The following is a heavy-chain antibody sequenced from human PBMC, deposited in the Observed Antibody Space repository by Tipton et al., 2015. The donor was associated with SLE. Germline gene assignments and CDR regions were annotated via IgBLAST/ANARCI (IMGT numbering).Heavy chain of an antibody. J-gene: IGHJ3*02. Sequence: LRLSCAVYGGSFSGYYWSWIRQPPGKGLEWIGEINHSGSTNYNPSLKSRVTISVDTSKNQFSLKLSSVTAADTAEYYCARGFTMIVVASDAFDIWGQGTMVTVSS. V-gene: IGHV4-34*01. D-gene: IGHD3-22*01. CDR3: ARGFTMIVVASDAFDI. CDR1: GGSFSGYY. CDR2: INHSGST.